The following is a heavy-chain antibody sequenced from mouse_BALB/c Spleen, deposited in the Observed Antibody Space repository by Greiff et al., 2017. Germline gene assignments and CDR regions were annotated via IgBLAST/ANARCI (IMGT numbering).Heavy chain of an antibody. CDR1: GDSITSGY. Sequence: VQLKQSGPSLVKPSQTLSLTCSVTGDSITSGYWNWIRKFPGNKLEYMGYISYSGSTYYNPSLKSRISITRDTSKNQYYLQLNSVTTEDTATYYCARHRAVVASWDAMDYWGQGTSVTVSS. J-gene: IGHJ4*01. D-gene: IGHD1-1*01. CDR3: ARHRAVVASWDAMDY. CDR2: ISYSGST. V-gene: IGHV3-8*02.